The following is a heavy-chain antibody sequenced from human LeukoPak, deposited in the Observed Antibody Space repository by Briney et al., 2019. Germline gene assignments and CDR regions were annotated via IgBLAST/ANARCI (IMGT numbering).Heavy chain of an antibody. CDR1: GGSVSSGSYY. V-gene: IGHV4-61*01. CDR2: IYYSGST. CDR3: ARVLAAAGWFDP. D-gene: IGHD6-13*01. Sequence: SETLSLTCTVSGGSVSSGSYYWTWIRQPPGKGLEWIGYIYYSGSTNYTPSLKNRVTISVDTSKNQFSLKLSSVTAADTAVYYCARVLAAAGWFDPWGQGTLVTVSS. J-gene: IGHJ5*02.